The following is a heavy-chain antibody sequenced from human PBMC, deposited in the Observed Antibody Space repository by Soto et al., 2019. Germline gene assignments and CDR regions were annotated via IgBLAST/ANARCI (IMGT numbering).Heavy chain of an antibody. CDR2: IIPIFCTA. CDR1: GGTFSSYA. J-gene: IGHJ4*02. V-gene: IGHV1-69*06. CDR3: ARRRAPGVMTGYYSYFDY. D-gene: IGHD3-9*01. Sequence: QVQLVQSGAEVKKPGSSVKVSCKASGGTFSSYAISWVRQAPGQGLEWMGGIIPIFCTANYAQKFQGRVTITADKSTSTAYMELSRLRSEDTALYYCARRRAPGVMTGYYSYFDYWGQGTLVTVSS.